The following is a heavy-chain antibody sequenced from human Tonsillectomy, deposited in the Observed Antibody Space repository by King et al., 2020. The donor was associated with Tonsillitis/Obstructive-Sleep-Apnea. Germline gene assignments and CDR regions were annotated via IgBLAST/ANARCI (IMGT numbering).Heavy chain of an antibody. V-gene: IGHV3-74*01. Sequence: VQLVESGGGLVQPGGSLRLSCAASGFTFSSYWMHWVRHAPGKGLVWVSRINSDGSSTSYADSVKGRFTISRDNAKNTLYLQMNSLRAEDTAVYYCARPLAVAGSYWYFDLWGRGTLVTVSS. J-gene: IGHJ2*01. CDR3: ARPLAVAGSYWYFDL. CDR2: INSDGSST. D-gene: IGHD6-19*01. CDR1: GFTFSSYW.